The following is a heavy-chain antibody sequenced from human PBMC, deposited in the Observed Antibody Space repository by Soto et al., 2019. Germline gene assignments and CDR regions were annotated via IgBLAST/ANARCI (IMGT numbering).Heavy chain of an antibody. CDR3: AREGNSDATGYANIDS. CDR1: AGSMTGSY. V-gene: IGHV4-59*01. D-gene: IGHD2-2*01. J-gene: IGHJ4*02. Sequence: SQTMSLTCRVSAGSMTGSYWNWIRHPPGKTREWIGYVYYRVTTRYNRTLMIRVTISIDTSKNQFSLNLRSVTSAYTALYYCAREGNSDATGYANIDSWGQGILVTVSS. CDR2: VYYRVTT.